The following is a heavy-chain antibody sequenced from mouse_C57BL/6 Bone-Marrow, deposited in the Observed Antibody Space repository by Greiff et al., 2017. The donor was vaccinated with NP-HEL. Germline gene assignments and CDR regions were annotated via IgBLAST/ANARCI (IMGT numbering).Heavy chain of an antibody. CDR2: IYPSDSET. CDR1: GYTFTSYW. V-gene: IGHV1-61*01. J-gene: IGHJ4*01. CDR3: ARSYGNYGYAMDY. Sequence: QVQLQQPGAELVRPGSSVKLSCKASGYTFTSYWMDWVKQRPGQGLEWIGNIYPSDSETHYNQKFKDKATLTVDKSSSTAYMQLSSLTSEDSAVYYCARSYGNYGYAMDYWGQGTSVTVSS. D-gene: IGHD2-1*01.